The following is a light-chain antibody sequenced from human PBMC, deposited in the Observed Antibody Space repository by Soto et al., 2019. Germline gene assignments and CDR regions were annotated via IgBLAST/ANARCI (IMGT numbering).Light chain of an antibody. V-gene: IGKV3-20*01. CDR1: QSVRSNY. Sequence: ETVLTQSPGTLSLSPGERATLSCRSSQSVRSNYLAWYQQKPGQAPRLLIYDVSSRATGIPDRFSGSGSGTDFTLTISRLEPEDFAMYYCQQYGSSPTFGQGTKVEIK. CDR3: QQYGSSPT. J-gene: IGKJ1*01. CDR2: DVS.